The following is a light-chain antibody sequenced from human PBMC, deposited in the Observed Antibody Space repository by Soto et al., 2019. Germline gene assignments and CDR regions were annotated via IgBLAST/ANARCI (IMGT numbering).Light chain of an antibody. CDR3: SSYAASNCL. CDR2: EVS. CDR1: SSAFGAYNY. J-gene: IGLJ1*01. Sequence: QSVLTQPPSASGSPGQSVTISCTETSSAFGAYNYVSWYQQHPGKAPKLMIYEVSQRPSGVPDRFSGSKSGNTASLTVSGVQAEDEADYYCSSYAASNCLFGTGTKVTVL. V-gene: IGLV2-8*01.